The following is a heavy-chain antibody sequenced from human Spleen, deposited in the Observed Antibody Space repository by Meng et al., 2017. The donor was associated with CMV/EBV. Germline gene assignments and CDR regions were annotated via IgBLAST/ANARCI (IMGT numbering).Heavy chain of an antibody. V-gene: IGHV3-48*04. Sequence: GGSLRLSCAASGFTFSSYWMHWVRQAPGKGLEWVAFITGSGSATFYADSVKGRFTISRDNAKNSLFLQMNSLGVEDTGVYYCARDLRFRFDSWGQGTLVTVSS. CDR2: ITGSGSAT. CDR3: ARDLRFRFDS. D-gene: IGHD3-16*01. J-gene: IGHJ4*02. CDR1: GFTFSSYW.